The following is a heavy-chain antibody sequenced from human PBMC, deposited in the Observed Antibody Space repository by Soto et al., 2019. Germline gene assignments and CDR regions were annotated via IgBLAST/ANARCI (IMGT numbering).Heavy chain of an antibody. CDR3: ERTNVNSYGFDY. D-gene: IGHD5-18*01. CDR2: IFPNDEK. V-gene: IGHV2-26*01. Sequence: QVTLKESGPVLVKPTETLTLTCTVSGFSLSNARMGVSWIRQPPGKALEWLAHIFPNDEKSYSTSLKSRLTGSKDTSKSQVVLNMTNMDPVDTATYYCERTNVNSYGFDYWGQGTLVTVSS. J-gene: IGHJ4*02. CDR1: GFSLSNARMG.